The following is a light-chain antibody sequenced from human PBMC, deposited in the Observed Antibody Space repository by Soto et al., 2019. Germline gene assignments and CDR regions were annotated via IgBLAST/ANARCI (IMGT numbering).Light chain of an antibody. J-gene: IGKJ1*01. CDR2: GTS. CDR1: HSVSSSY. CDR3: QQYNNLPQT. Sequence: IVMTQYPATLSVSPGERATLSCRASHSVSSSYLAWYQQKPGQGPSLLIYGTSTRAGGVPARFSGGGSGTEFTLTITSLQSEDFAVYYCQQYNNLPQTFGQGTKVDIK. V-gene: IGKV3-15*01.